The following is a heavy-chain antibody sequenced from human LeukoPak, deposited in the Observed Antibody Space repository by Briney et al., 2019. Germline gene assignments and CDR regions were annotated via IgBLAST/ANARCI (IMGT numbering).Heavy chain of an antibody. CDR3: AREGEQLVLDF. Sequence: GGSLRLSRAASAFTFTNYAIHWVRQAPGKGLEWVSVISYDGSDKYYAGSVKGRFTISRDNSKNTLFLQMNSLRAEDTAVYYCAREGEQLVLDFWGQGTLVTVSS. CDR2: ISYDGSDK. D-gene: IGHD6-13*01. CDR1: AFTFTNYA. J-gene: IGHJ4*02. V-gene: IGHV3-30-3*01.